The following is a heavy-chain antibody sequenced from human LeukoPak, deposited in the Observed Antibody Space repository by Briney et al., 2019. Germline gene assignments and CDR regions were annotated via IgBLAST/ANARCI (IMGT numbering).Heavy chain of an antibody. CDR2: MNPNSGNT. Sequence: GASVKVSCKASGYTFTSYDINWVRQATGQGLEWMGWMNPNSGNTGYAQKFQGRVTMTRNTSISTAYMELSSLRSEDTAVYYCAREPQYYNFLTGYYNWYFDLWGRGTLVTVSS. V-gene: IGHV1-8*01. CDR1: GYTFTSYD. J-gene: IGHJ2*01. D-gene: IGHD3-9*01. CDR3: AREPQYYNFLTGYYNWYFDL.